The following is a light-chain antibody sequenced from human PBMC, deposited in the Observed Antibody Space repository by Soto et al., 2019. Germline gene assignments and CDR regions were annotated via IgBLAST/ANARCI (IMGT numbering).Light chain of an antibody. CDR1: QSVSSC. J-gene: IGKJ4*01. Sequence: EILLTQSPATLSLSPEKRATLSCRASQSVSSCLAWFQQKPGQAPRLLACDASNRATDIPARVSGSGSGTDFTLAISSLEPEDFGIYFCQQRSNFFGGGTKVEI. CDR3: QQRSNF. CDR2: DAS. V-gene: IGKV3-11*01.